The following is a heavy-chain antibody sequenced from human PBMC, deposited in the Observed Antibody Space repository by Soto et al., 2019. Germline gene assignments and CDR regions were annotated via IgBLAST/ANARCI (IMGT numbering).Heavy chain of an antibody. V-gene: IGHV3-23*01. CDR1: GFIFSNYA. Sequence: GGSLRLSCAVSGFIFSNYAMTWVRQAPGKGLEWVSAISGGGGSTYYAGSVKGRFTISRDNSKNTLYLQINSLRAEDTAVYYCARGGNGHEVPHWGQGTLVTVSS. J-gene: IGHJ4*02. D-gene: IGHD2-8*01. CDR2: ISGGGGST. CDR3: ARGGNGHEVPH.